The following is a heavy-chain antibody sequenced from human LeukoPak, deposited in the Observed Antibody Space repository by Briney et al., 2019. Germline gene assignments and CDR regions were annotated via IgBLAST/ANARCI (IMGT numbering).Heavy chain of an antibody. CDR3: RSFSGRHYLFDP. CDR1: AGSLSSYY. J-gene: IGHJ5*02. D-gene: IGHD6-19*01. Sequence: PSETLSLTCPVSAGSLSSYYWSWIRQPQGKGLEWVGYIYSRGRNTYHTSLKSRATISVAPSTNQFSLKLSSVTAADPAVYYCRSFSGRHYLFDPWGEGPVVSVS. V-gene: IGHV4-59*01. CDR2: IYSRGRN.